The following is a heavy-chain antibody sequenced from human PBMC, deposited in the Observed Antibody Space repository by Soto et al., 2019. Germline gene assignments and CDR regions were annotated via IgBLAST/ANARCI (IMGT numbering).Heavy chain of an antibody. CDR2: ITDNGGST. D-gene: IGHD4-17*01. CDR1: GFTFSRDG. CDR3: AKERATTTAFDY. J-gene: IGHJ4*02. V-gene: IGHV3-23*01. Sequence: TGGSLRLSCAASGFTFSRDGMSWVRQASGKGLEWVSLITDNGGSTYYADSVKGRFTISRDNTKNTLFLQMNSLRAEDTAVYYCAKERATTTAFDYWGQGALVTVSS.